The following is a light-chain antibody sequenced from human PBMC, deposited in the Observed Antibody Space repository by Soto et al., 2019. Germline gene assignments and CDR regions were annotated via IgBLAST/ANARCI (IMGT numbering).Light chain of an antibody. V-gene: IGLV2-14*01. CDR3: SSYTSSSTQDV. CDR2: DVS. CDR1: SSDVGGYNY. Sequence: QSALTQPASVSGSPGQSITISCTGTSSDVGGYNYVSWYQQHPGKAPKLMIYDVSNRPSGVSNRFSGSKSGNTASLTISGLQAEDEADSYCSSYTSSSTQDVFGTGTKLTVL. J-gene: IGLJ1*01.